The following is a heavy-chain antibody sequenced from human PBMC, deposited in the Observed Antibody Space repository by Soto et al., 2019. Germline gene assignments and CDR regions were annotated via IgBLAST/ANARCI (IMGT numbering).Heavy chain of an antibody. CDR1: GGSISSYY. J-gene: IGHJ4*02. CDR3: ARLYGSCFDY. V-gene: IGHV4-59*08. D-gene: IGHD3-10*01. Sequence: QVQLQESGPGLVKPSETLSLTCTVSGGSISSYYWSWIRQPPGKGLEWIGYIYYSGSTNYNPSLQSRVTISVDTSKNQFSLKLSSVTAADTAVYYCARLYGSCFDYWGQGTLVTVSS. CDR2: IYYSGST.